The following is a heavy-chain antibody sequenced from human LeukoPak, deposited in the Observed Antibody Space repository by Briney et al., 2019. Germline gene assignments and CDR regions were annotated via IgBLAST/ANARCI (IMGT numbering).Heavy chain of an antibody. D-gene: IGHD5-18*01. V-gene: IGHV4-59*01. CDR1: GGSISSYY. CDR2: IYYSGST. J-gene: IGHJ6*03. Sequence: SETLSLTCTVSGGSISSYYWSWIRQPPGKGLEWIGYIYYSGSTNYNPSLKSRVTISVDTSKNQFSLKLSSVTAADTAVYYCARVQHEVVGYSYAGDYYYYYMDVWGKGTTVTVSS. CDR3: ARVQHEVVGYSYAGDYYYYYMDV.